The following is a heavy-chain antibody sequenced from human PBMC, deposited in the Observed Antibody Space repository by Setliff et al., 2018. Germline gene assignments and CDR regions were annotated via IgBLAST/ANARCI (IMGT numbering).Heavy chain of an antibody. Sequence: SETLSLTCTVSGGSISSGSYYWSWIRQPAGKGLEWIGRIYTSGSTNYNPSLKSRVTISVDTSKNQFSRKLSSVTAADTAVYYCARTLLLSPYYFDYWGQGTLVT. CDR2: IYTSGST. D-gene: IGHD2-21*01. V-gene: IGHV4-61*02. CDR3: ARTLLLSPYYFDY. CDR1: GGSISSGSYY. J-gene: IGHJ4*02.